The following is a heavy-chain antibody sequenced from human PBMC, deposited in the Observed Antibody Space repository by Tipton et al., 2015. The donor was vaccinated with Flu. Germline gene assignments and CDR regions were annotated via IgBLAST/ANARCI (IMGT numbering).Heavy chain of an antibody. V-gene: IGHV3-53*01. D-gene: IGHD1-7*01. CDR2: IYSSDST. J-gene: IGHJ6*03. CDR1: GFIVSSDY. Sequence: SLRLSCAASGFIVSSDYMSWVRQAPGKGLEWVSVIYSSDSTSYADSVKGRFTISRDDSKNMVYLQMNSLRAEDTGIYYCARDGPEWNYFAYMDVWGKGTTVTVSS. CDR3: ARDGPEWNYFAYMDV.